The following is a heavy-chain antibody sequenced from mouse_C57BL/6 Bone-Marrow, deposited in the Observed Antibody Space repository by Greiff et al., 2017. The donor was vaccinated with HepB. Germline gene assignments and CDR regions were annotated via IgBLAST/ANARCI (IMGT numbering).Heavy chain of an antibody. CDR2: ISSGGDYI. CDR1: GFTFSSYA. D-gene: IGHD2-5*01. V-gene: IGHV5-9-1*02. J-gene: IGHJ4*01. CDR3: TRGPPAYYSNYGYAMDY. Sequence: DVQLVESGEGLVKPGGSLKLSCAASGFTFSSYAMSWVRQTPEKRLEWVAYISSGGDYIYYADTVKGRFTISRDNARNTLYLQMSSLKSEDTAMYYCTRGPPAYYSNYGYAMDYWGQGTSVTVSS.